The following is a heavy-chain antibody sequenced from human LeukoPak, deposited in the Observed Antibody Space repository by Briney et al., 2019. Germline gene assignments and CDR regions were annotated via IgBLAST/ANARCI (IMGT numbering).Heavy chain of an antibody. Sequence: SQTLSLTCTVSGGSISSGGYYWSWIRQPPGKGLEWIGYIYHSGSTYYNPSLKSRVTISVDRSKNQFSLKLSSVTAADTAVYYCARGAPFIYCSSTSCPLEGAFDIWGQGTMVTVSS. CDR2: IYHSGST. J-gene: IGHJ3*02. CDR3: ARGAPFIYCSSTSCPLEGAFDI. D-gene: IGHD2-2*01. V-gene: IGHV4-30-2*01. CDR1: GGSISSGGYY.